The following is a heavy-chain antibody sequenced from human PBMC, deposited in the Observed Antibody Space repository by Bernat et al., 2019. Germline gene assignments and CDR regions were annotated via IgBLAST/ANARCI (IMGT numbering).Heavy chain of an antibody. J-gene: IGHJ6*03. CDR2: INHSGST. V-gene: IGHV4-34*01. CDR3: ARGRGWESGDLFYYYSYMDF. D-gene: IGHD1-26*01. CDR1: GGSFSGYY. Sequence: QVQLQQWGAGLLKPSETLSLTCAVYGGSFSGYYWNWIRQPPGKGLEWIGEINHSGSTNYNPSLKSRVTISVDTSKNQFDLKLSSVTAADTAVYYCARGRGWESGDLFYYYSYMDFWGKGTTVTVSS.